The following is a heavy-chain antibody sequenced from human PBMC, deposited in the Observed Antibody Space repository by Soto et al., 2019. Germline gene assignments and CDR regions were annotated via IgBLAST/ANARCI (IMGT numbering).Heavy chain of an antibody. CDR1: GGTFSSYA. Sequence: SVKVSCKASGGTFSSYAISWVRQAPGQGLEWMGGIIPIFGTANYAQKFQGRVTITADESTSTDYMELSSLRSEDTAVYYCARDRDGGYSSSSGTFDYWGQGNLVTVSS. CDR2: IIPIFGTA. J-gene: IGHJ4*02. CDR3: ARDRDGGYSSSSGTFDY. V-gene: IGHV1-69*13. D-gene: IGHD6-6*01.